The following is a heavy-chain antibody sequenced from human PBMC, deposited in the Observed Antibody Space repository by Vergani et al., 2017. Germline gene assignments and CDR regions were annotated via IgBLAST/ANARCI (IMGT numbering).Heavy chain of an antibody. CDR1: GGTFSSYA. CDR2: IIPILGTA. V-gene: IGHV1-69*04. J-gene: IGHJ4*02. CDR3: ARGFSVPPSKIYFDY. Sequence: QVQLVQSGAEVKKPGSSVKVSCKASGGTFSSYAISWVRQAPGQGLEWMGRIIPILGTANYAQKFQGRVTMTRDTSTSTVYMELSSLRSEDTAVYYCARGFSVPPSKIYFDYWGQGTLVTVSS.